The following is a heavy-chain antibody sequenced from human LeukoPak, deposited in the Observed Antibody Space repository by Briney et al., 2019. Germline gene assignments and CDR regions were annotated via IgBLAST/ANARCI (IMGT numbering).Heavy chain of an antibody. CDR3: ARGRTGERYYYVDY. V-gene: IGHV3-21*01. CDR1: GFTFSSYS. CDR2: ISGSSSYI. J-gene: IGHJ4*02. Sequence: GGSLRLSCAASGFTFSSYSMNWVRQAPGKGLEWVSSISGSSSYIYYADSVKGRFTISRDNAKNSLYLQMNSLRAEDTAVYYCARGRTGERYYYVDYWGQGTLVTVSS. D-gene: IGHD1-14*01.